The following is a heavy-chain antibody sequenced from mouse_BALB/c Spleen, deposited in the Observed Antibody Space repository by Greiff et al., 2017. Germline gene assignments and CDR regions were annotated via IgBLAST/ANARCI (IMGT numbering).Heavy chain of an antibody. CDR2: IYPGNVNT. V-gene: IGHV1S56*01. D-gene: IGHD1-1*01. J-gene: IGHJ4*01. CDR3: ARSGPYYYGSSYYAMDY. CDR1: GYTFTSYY. Sequence: QLQQSGPELVKPGASVRISCKASGYTFTSYYIHWVKQRPGQGLEWIGWIYPGNVNTKYNEKFKGKATLTADKSSSTAYMQLSSLTSEDSAVYCCARSGPYYYGSSYYAMDYWGQGTSVTVSS.